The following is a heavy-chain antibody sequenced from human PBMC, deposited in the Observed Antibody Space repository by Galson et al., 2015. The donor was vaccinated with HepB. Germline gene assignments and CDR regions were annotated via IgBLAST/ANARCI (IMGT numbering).Heavy chain of an antibody. CDR1: GGSFSRYS. D-gene: IGHD3-10*01. Sequence: ETLSLTCAVYGGSFSRYSWSWIRQPPGKGLEWIGEINHSGSTNYNPSLKSRVTISVDTSKNQFSLRLSSVTAADTAVYYCARVRRPYQITVVGGLIGMDVWGQGTTVTVSS. CDR2: INHSGST. J-gene: IGHJ6*02. CDR3: ARVRRPYQITVVGGLIGMDV. V-gene: IGHV4-34*01.